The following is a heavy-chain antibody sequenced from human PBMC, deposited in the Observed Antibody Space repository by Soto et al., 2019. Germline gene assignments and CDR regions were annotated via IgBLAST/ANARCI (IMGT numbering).Heavy chain of an antibody. Sequence: GGSLRLSCAASGFTFSSYGMHWVRQAPGKGLEWVAVISYDGSNKYYADSVKGRFTISRDNSKNTLYLQMNSLRAEDTAVYYCAKDQEYSSRFPFTPPSFHYGMNVWGQAIPVTVS. D-gene: IGHD3-16*02. J-gene: IGHJ6*02. V-gene: IGHV3-30*18. CDR2: ISYDGSNK. CDR3: AKDQEYSSRFPFTPPSFHYGMNV. CDR1: GFTFSSYG.